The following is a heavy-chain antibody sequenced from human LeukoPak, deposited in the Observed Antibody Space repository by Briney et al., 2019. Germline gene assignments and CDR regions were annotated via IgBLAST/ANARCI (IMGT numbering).Heavy chain of an antibody. D-gene: IGHD3-9*01. CDR3: ARDLRYFDWTSEYNWFDP. Sequence: SETLSLTCTVSGGSISSYYWSWIRQPAGKGLEWIGRIYTSGSTNYNPSLKSRVTMSVDTSKNQFSLKLSSVTAADTAVYYCARDLRYFDWTSEYNWFDPWGQGILVTVSS. CDR1: GGSISSYY. CDR2: IYTSGST. V-gene: IGHV4-4*07. J-gene: IGHJ5*02.